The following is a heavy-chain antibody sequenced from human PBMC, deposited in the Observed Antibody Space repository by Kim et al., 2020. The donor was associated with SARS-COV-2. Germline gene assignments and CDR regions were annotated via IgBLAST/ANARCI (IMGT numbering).Heavy chain of an antibody. V-gene: IGHV6-1*01. Sequence: SQTLSLTCAISGDSVSSNSAAWNWIRQSPSRGLEWLGRTYYRSKWYNDYAVSVKSRITINPDTSKNQFSLQLNSVTPEDTAVYYCAREGSSAWSPLYYFDYWGQGTLVTVSS. J-gene: IGHJ4*02. D-gene: IGHD6-13*01. CDR1: GDSVSSNSAA. CDR3: AREGSSAWSPLYYFDY. CDR2: TYYRSKWYN.